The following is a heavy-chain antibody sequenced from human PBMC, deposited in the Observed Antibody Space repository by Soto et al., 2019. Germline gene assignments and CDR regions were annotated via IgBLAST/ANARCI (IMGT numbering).Heavy chain of an antibody. CDR3: ARDQERSTPYYYYGMDV. V-gene: IGHV7-4-1*01. D-gene: IGHD1-1*01. CDR2: INTNTGNP. J-gene: IGHJ6*02. Sequence: ASVKVSCKASGYTFTSYAMNWVRQAPGQGLEWMGWINTNTGNPTYAQGFTGRFVFSLDTSVSTAYLQICSLKAEDTAVYYCARDQERSTPYYYYGMDVWGQGTTVTVSS. CDR1: GYTFTSYA.